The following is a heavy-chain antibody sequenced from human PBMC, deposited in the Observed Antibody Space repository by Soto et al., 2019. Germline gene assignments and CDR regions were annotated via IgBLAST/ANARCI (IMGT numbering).Heavy chain of an antibody. V-gene: IGHV1-69*06. D-gene: IGHD2-2*02. CDR2: IIPIFGTA. Sequence: QGQLVQSGAEVKKPGSSVKVSCKASGGTFSSYAISWVRQAPGQGLEWMVWIIPIFGTANYAHKFQGRVTITGDKSTRTAYMELSSLRSEDTAVYYCARHIPDIVVVPAAIHYYYYGMDVWGQGTTVTVSS. J-gene: IGHJ6*02. CDR1: GGTFSSYA. CDR3: ARHIPDIVVVPAAIHYYYYGMDV.